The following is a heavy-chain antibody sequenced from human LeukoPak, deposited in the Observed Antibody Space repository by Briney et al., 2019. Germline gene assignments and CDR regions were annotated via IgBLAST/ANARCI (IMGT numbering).Heavy chain of an antibody. CDR2: IKQDGSEK. CDR3: TRATGAGLIDY. Sequence: GGSLRLSCAASGFTFSDYWMSWVGQAPGKGLEWVANIKQDGSEKYYVDSVKGRFTISRDNAKNSLHLQMNSLRAEDTAVYYCTRATGAGLIDYWGQGTLVTVSS. J-gene: IGHJ4*02. CDR1: GFTFSDYW. V-gene: IGHV3-7*01. D-gene: IGHD1-1*01.